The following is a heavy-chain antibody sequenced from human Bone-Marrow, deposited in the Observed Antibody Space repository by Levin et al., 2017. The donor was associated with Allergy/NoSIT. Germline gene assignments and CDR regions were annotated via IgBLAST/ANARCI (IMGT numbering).Heavy chain of an antibody. V-gene: IGHV4-31*03. Sequence: PSETLSLTCTVSGGSIRSGGYYWSWIRQHPGKGLEWIGYIYDSGSTSYNPSLESRVAISVDTSKNQFYLKLTSLPAADTAVYYCARIPDTTSEFDYWGQGTLVTVSS. CDR3: ARIPDTTSEFDY. CDR1: GGSIRSGGYY. CDR2: IYDSGST. J-gene: IGHJ4*02. D-gene: IGHD5-18*01.